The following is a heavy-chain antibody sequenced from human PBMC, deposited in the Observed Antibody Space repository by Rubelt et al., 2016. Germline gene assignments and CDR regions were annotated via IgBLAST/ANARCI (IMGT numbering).Heavy chain of an antibody. D-gene: IGHD3-16*01. V-gene: IGHV3-21*01. J-gene: IGHJ3*02. CDR2: ISSSSSYI. Sequence: EVQLLESGGGLVQPGGSLRLSCAASGFTFSSYAMSWVRQAPGKGLEWVSSISSSSSYIYYADSVKGRFTISRDKAKKSLYLQMNSLRAEGTAVYYCARDGPMITFGEPTPRGAFDIWGQGTMVTVSS. CDR1: GFTFSSYA. CDR3: ARDGPMITFGEPTPRGAFDI.